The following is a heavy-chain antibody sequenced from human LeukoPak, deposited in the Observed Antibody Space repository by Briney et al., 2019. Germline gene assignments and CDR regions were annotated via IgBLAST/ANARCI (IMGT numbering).Heavy chain of an antibody. CDR3: ARLAYSSGWFFDY. CDR2: ISRSSSHI. J-gene: IGHJ4*02. CDR1: GFTFSTYD. V-gene: IGHV3-21*01. Sequence: GGSLRLSCAASGFTFSTYDMNWVRQAPGKGLEWVSYISRSSSHIYYADSMKGRLTISRDNAKNSLYLQMNSLRAEDTAVYYCARLAYSSGWFFDYWGQGTLVTVSS. D-gene: IGHD6-19*01.